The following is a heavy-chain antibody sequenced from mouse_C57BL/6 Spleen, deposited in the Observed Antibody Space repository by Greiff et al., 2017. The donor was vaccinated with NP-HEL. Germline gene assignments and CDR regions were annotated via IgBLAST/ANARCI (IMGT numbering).Heavy chain of an antibody. Sequence: QVQLQQSGPGLVQPSQRLSITCTVSGFSLTSYGVHWVRQPPGKGLEWLGVIWSGGRTDYNAAFISRLSISKDNSKSQVFFKMNRLQAEDTAIYYCATPFYGNSVLAYWGQGTLVTVSA. CDR1: GFSLTSYG. D-gene: IGHD2-1*01. CDR2: IWSGGRT. V-gene: IGHV2-4*01. J-gene: IGHJ3*01. CDR3: ATPFYGNSVLAY.